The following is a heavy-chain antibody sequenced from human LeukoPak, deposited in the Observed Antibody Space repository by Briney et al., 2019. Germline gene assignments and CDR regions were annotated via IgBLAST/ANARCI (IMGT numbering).Heavy chain of an antibody. D-gene: IGHD2-15*01. CDR2: IKEDGSEK. CDR3: ARYFTGGSCWNY. J-gene: IGHJ4*02. V-gene: IGHV3-7*01. Sequence: GGSLRLSCAASGFTFSDYNMNWVRQAPGKGLEWVANIKEDGSEKWYVDSVKGRFTISRDNAKNSLYLQMNSLRVDDTAVYYCARYFTGGSCWNYWGQGALVTVSS. CDR1: GFTFSDYN.